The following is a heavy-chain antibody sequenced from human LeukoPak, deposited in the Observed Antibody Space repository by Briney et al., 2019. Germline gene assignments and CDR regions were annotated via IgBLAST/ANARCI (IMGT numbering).Heavy chain of an antibody. D-gene: IGHD5-12*01. CDR3: ARERYSGYDSGSGEKNFDY. CDR2: ISSSGSTI. CDR1: GFTFSSYG. Sequence: GGSLRLSCAASGFTFSSYGMNWVRQAPGKGLEWVSYISSSGSTIYYADSVKGRFTISRDNAKNSLYLQMNSLRAEDTAVYYCARERYSGYDSGSGEKNFDYWGQGTLVTVSS. J-gene: IGHJ4*02. V-gene: IGHV3-48*03.